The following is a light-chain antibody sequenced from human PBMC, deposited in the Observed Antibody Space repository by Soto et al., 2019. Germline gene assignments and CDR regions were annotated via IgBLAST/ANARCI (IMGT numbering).Light chain of an antibody. CDR1: SSDVAFYNH. J-gene: IGLJ1*01. V-gene: IGLV2-14*01. CDR3: SSFASTQTYV. CDR2: EVN. Sequence: QSVLTQPASVSGPPGQSITISCTGTSSDVAFYNHVSWYQQHPGKAPKLLIYEVNNRPSGVSHRFSGSKSGNTASLTISGLPAEDEADYYCSSFASTQTYVFGTGTKVTVL.